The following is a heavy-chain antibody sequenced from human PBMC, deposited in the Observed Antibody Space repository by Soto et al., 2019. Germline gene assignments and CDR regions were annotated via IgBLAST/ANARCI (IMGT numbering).Heavy chain of an antibody. CDR1: GLTFSTYA. V-gene: IGHV3-30-3*01. J-gene: IGHJ4*02. CDR3: ATAASSTGTTGGGGSAKDY. D-gene: IGHD4-17*01. CDR2: ISYDGTNR. Sequence: QVPLVESGGGVVQPGRSLRLSCAASGLTFSTYAMHWVRQAPGKGLEWVAFISYDGTNRCYPDSVKGRFTISRDNSKHPLYLQMNSLTTEHTAVYYCATAASSTGTTGGGGSAKDYWGQGSLVTVSS.